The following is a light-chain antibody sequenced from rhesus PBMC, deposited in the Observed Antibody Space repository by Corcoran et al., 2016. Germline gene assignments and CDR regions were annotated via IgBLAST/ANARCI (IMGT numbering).Light chain of an antibody. J-gene: IGKJ1*01. CDR3: QQHNSYPWT. CDR1: QSVSSN. Sequence: EIVMTQSPATLSLSPGERATLSCRASQSVSSNLAWFQQQPGQAPRLLISAASTTATGNPDRFSGSGSGTDFTLTISSLQPEDVATYYCQQHNSYPWTFGQGTKVEIK. V-gene: IGKV3-35*01. CDR2: AAS.